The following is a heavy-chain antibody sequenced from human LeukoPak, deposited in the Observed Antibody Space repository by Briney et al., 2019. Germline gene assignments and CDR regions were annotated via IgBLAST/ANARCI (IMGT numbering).Heavy chain of an antibody. Sequence: ASGPTLVNPTQTLTLTCTFSGFSLSTSGVGVGWIRQPPGKALEWLALIYWDDDKRYSPSLKSRLTITKDTSKNQVDFTITNMDPVVTATYYCAHMGSSFDPWGHGTLVTVSS. J-gene: IGHJ5*02. CDR2: IYWDDDK. V-gene: IGHV2-5*02. CDR1: GFSLSTSGVG. D-gene: IGHD1-26*01. CDR3: AHMGSSFDP.